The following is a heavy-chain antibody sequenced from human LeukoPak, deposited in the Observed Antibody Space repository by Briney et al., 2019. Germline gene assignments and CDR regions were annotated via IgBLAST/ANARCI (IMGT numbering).Heavy chain of an antibody. CDR3: ARGGITGTTRGPTRLNDAFDI. CDR1: GYTFTGYY. J-gene: IGHJ3*02. D-gene: IGHD1-20*01. V-gene: IGHV1-2*04. Sequence: ASVEVSCKASGYTFTGYYMHWVRQAPGQGLEWMGWTNPNSGGTNYAQKFQGWVTMTRDTSISTAYMELSRLRSDDTAVYYCARGGITGTTRGPTRLNDAFDIWGQWTMVTVSS. CDR2: TNPNSGGT.